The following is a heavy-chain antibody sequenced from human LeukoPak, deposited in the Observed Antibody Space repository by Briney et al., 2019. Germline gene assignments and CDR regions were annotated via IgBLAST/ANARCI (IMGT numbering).Heavy chain of an antibody. V-gene: IGHV4-59*08. CDR3: ARPIGIAAAGIEY. J-gene: IGHJ4*02. CDR2: IYYSGST. Sequence: SETLSLTCTVSGGSISSYYWSWIRQPPGKGLEWIGYIYYSGSTNYNPSLKSRVTISVDTSKNQFSLKLSSVTAADTAVYYCARPIGIAAAGIEYWGQGTLVTVSS. CDR1: GGSISSYY. D-gene: IGHD6-13*01.